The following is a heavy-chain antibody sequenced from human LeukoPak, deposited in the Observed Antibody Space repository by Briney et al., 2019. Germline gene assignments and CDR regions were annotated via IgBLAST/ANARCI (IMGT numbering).Heavy chain of an antibody. Sequence: PGGSLRLSCAASGFTFSSYAMSWVRQAPGKGLEWASTSSASGGTTYYADSVKGRFTISRDNSKNTLYLQMNSLRAEDTAVYYCAKMSDGSGYFVLSNWGQGTLVTVSS. CDR3: AKMSDGSGYFVLSN. J-gene: IGHJ4*02. CDR1: GFTFSSYA. D-gene: IGHD3-22*01. CDR2: SSASGGTT. V-gene: IGHV3-23*01.